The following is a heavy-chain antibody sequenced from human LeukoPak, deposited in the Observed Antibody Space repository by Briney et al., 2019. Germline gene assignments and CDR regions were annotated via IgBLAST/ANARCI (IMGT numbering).Heavy chain of an antibody. CDR2: ISSSSSYI. Sequence: PGGSLRLSCAASGFTFSSYSMNWVRQAQGKGLEWVSSISSSSSYIYYADSVKGRFTISRDHAKNSLYLQMNSLRAEDTAVYYCAREIGGLLKVLDYRGQGTLVTVSS. CDR1: GFTFSSYS. V-gene: IGHV3-21*01. D-gene: IGHD3-10*01. J-gene: IGHJ4*02. CDR3: AREIGGLLKVLDY.